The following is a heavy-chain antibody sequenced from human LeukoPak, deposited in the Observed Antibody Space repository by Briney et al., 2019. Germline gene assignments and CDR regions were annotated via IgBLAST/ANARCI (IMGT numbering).Heavy chain of an antibody. V-gene: IGHV1-24*01. CDR1: GYTLTELS. D-gene: IGHD2-15*01. CDR2: FDPEDGET. Sequence: ASVKVSCKVSGYTLTELSTHWVRQAPGKGLEWMGGFDPEDGETIYAQKFQGRVTMTEDTSTDTAYMELSSLRSEDTAVYYCATDGSDCSGGSCYSYGMDVWGKGTTVTVSS. CDR3: ATDGSDCSGGSCYSYGMDV. J-gene: IGHJ6*04.